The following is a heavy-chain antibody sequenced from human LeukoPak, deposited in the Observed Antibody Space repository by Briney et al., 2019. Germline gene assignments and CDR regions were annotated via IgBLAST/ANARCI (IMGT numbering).Heavy chain of an antibody. Sequence: GGSLRLSCAASGFTFDDYTMHLVRQAPGQGLEWVSLISGDGGSTYYADSVKGRFTISRDNSKNSLYLQMNSLRTEDTALYYCAKDGQQLVPSFDYWGQGTLVTVSS. V-gene: IGHV3-43*01. CDR2: ISGDGGST. J-gene: IGHJ4*02. CDR1: GFTFDDYT. CDR3: AKDGQQLVPSFDY. D-gene: IGHD6-13*01.